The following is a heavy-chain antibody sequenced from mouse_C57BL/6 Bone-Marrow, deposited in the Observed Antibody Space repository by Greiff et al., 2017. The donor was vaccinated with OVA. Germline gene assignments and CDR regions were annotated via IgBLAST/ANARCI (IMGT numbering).Heavy chain of an antibody. CDR3: ATELLRSFAY. CDR2: IWSGGST. CDR1: GFSLTSYG. Sequence: QVQLQQSGPGLVQPSQSLSITCTVSGFSLTSYGVHWVRQSPGKGLEWLGVIWSGGSTDYNAAFISRLSISKDNSKSQVFFKMNSLHADDTAIYYCATELLRSFAYWGQGTLVTVSA. V-gene: IGHV2-2*01. J-gene: IGHJ3*01. D-gene: IGHD1-1*01.